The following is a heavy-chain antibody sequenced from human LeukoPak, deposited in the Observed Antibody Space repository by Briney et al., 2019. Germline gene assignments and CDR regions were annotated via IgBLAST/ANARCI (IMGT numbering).Heavy chain of an antibody. V-gene: IGHV3-71*01. CDR1: GFTFSSNY. Sequence: GGSLRLSCVVSGFTFSSNYMSWVRQAPGKGPEWVGFIRSKAHGGTTEKAASLEGRFTISRDDSRNIVYLQMNSLKIEDTAIYYCTRDKGYSWFAEWFDPWGQGTLVTVSS. CDR2: IRSKAHGGTT. D-gene: IGHD6-13*01. CDR3: TRDKGYSWFAEWFDP. J-gene: IGHJ5*02.